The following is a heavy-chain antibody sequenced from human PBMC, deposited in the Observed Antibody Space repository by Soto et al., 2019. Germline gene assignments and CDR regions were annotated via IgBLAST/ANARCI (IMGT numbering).Heavy chain of an antibody. D-gene: IGHD3-22*01. CDR3: TRAFDDSSGYYGGLGY. J-gene: IGHJ4*02. CDR2: IYYSGST. Sequence: SETLSLTCTVSGGSISSGDYYWSWIRQPPGKGLEWIGYIYYSGSTYYNPSLKNRITISVDTPKNQLSLKLSSVTAADTAVYYCTRAFDDSSGYYGGLGYWGQGTLVTVSS. CDR1: GGSISSGDYY. V-gene: IGHV4-30-4*01.